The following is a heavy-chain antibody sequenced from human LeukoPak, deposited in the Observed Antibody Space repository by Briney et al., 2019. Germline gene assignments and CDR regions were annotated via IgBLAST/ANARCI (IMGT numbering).Heavy chain of an antibody. Sequence: SETLSLTCTVSGGSISSGSYYWSWIRQPAGKGLEWIGRIYTSGSTNYNPSLKSRVTISVDTSKDQFSLKLSSVTAADTAVYYCARGPTSKPIRLPFYYYYYYMDVWGKGTTVTVSS. CDR1: GGSISSGSYY. CDR3: ARGPTSKPIRLPFYYYYYYMDV. V-gene: IGHV4-61*02. J-gene: IGHJ6*03. D-gene: IGHD3-10*01. CDR2: IYTSGST.